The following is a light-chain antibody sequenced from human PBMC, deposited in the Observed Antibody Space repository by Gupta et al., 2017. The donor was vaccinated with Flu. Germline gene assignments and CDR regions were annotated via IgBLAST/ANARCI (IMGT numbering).Light chain of an antibody. CDR1: QSISSY. CDR2: AAS. Sequence: SSLSASVGDRVTITCRASQSISSYLNWYQQKPGKAPKLLIYAASSLQSGVPSRFSGSGSGTDFTLTISSLQPEDFATYYCQQSDSTVWGPFGQGTKVEIK. J-gene: IGKJ1*01. V-gene: IGKV1-39*01. CDR3: QQSDSTVWGP.